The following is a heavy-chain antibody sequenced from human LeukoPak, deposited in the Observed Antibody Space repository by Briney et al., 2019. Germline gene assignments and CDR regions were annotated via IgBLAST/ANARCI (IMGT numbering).Heavy chain of an antibody. D-gene: IGHD3-10*01. V-gene: IGHV4-34*01. CDR1: GGSFSGYY. CDR2: INHSGST. Sequence: SETLSLTCAVYGGSFSGYYWSWIRQPPGKGLEWIGEINHSGSTNYNPSLKSRVTISVDTSKNQFSLKLSSVTAADTAVYYCARTGGQGVIRYWGQGTLVTVSS. CDR3: ARTGGQGVIRY. J-gene: IGHJ4*02.